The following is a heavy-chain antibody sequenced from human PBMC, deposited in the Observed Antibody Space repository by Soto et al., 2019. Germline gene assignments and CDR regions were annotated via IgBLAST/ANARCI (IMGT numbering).Heavy chain of an antibody. Sequence: PSETLSLTCTVSGGSISSGGYYWIWIRQHPGKGLEWIGYIYYSGSTYYNPSLKSRVTISVDTSKNQFSLKLSSVTAADTAVYYCARDNKGAGPTYYFDYWGQGTLVTVSS. CDR2: IYYSGST. J-gene: IGHJ4*02. CDR3: ARDNKGAGPTYYFDY. CDR1: GGSISSGGYY. V-gene: IGHV4-31*03. D-gene: IGHD6-19*01.